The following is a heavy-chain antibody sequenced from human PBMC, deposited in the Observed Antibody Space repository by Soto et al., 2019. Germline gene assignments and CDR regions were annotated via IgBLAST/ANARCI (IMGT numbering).Heavy chain of an antibody. CDR3: ARAYGDYALVEYFKH. CDR1: GFTFSSYG. V-gene: IGHV3-33*01. J-gene: IGHJ1*01. Sequence: QVQLVESGGGVVQPGRSLRLSCAASGFTFSSYGMHWVRQAPGKGLEWVAVIWYDGRNKYYADSVKGRFTISRDNSKNTLYLQMNSLRAEDTAVYYCARAYGDYALVEYFKHWGQGTLVTVSS. D-gene: IGHD4-17*01. CDR2: IWYDGRNK.